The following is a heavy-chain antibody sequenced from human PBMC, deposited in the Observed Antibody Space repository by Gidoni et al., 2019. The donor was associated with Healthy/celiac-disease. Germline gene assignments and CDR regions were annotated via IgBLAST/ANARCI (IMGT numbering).Heavy chain of an antibody. Sequence: QVQLVQSGAEVKKPGASAKVSCKASGYTFTSYTMHWVRQAPGQRLEWMGWINAGNGNTKYSQKFQGRVTITRDTSASTAYMELSSLRSEDTAVYYCATPVVPAAIAYYYYGMDVWGQGTTVTVSS. CDR1: GYTFTSYT. V-gene: IGHV1-3*01. J-gene: IGHJ6*02. CDR2: INAGNGNT. D-gene: IGHD2-2*01. CDR3: ATPVVPAAIAYYYYGMDV.